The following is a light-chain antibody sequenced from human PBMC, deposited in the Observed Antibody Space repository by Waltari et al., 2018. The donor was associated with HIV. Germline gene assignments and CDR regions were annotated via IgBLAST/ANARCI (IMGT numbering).Light chain of an antibody. CDR3: CAYGGSTTYVI. CDR1: SSDVGGYNL. V-gene: IGLV2-23*02. Sequence: QSALTQPASVSGSPGQSITISCTGTSSDVGGYNLVSWYQQHPGKAPKLMIYEVSKRPSGCSIRCSGSNSFITGSLTIPGFQAEDEADYYCCAYGGSTTYVIFGGGTKRTVL. CDR2: EVS. J-gene: IGLJ2*01.